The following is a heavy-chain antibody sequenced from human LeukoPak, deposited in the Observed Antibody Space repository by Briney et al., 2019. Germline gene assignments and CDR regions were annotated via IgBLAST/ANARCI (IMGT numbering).Heavy chain of an antibody. V-gene: IGHV3-30-3*01. D-gene: IGHD6-19*01. CDR3: ARRGSSGWLLFDY. J-gene: IGHJ4*02. Sequence: GRSLRLSCAASGFTFSSYAMHWVRQAPGKGLEWVAVISYDGSNKYYADSVKGRFTISRDNSKNTLYLQMNSLRAEDTAVYYCARRGSSGWLLFDYWGQGTLVTVSS. CDR1: GFTFSSYA. CDR2: ISYDGSNK.